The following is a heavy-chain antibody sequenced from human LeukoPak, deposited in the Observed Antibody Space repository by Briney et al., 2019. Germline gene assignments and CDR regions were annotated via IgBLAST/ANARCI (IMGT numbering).Heavy chain of an antibody. V-gene: IGHV3-23*01. CDR3: ARDYPTSGIVTIFDY. Sequence: GGSLRLSCAPSGFTFNNYAMTWVRQAPGKGLEWVSSITVSGGSTYCADSVKGRFTISRDNSKNTLYLQMSGLRAEDTAVYYCARDYPTSGIVTIFDYWGQGTLVTVSS. D-gene: IGHD1-1*01. CDR2: ITVSGGST. CDR1: GFTFNNYA. J-gene: IGHJ4*02.